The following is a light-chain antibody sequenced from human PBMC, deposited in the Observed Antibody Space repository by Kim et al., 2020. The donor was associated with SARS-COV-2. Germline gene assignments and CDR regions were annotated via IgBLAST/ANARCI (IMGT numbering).Light chain of an antibody. CDR3: QQYSSTPWT. J-gene: IGKJ1*01. CDR2: WAS. CDR1: QSVLYSSNNKNF. Sequence: DIVMTQSPDSLAVSLGERATINCKSSQSVLYSSNNKNFLTWYQQKPGQPPKLLIYWASTRASGVPDRFSGSGSGTDFTLTISSLQAEDVAVYYCQQYSSTPWTFGQGTKVDIK. V-gene: IGKV4-1*01.